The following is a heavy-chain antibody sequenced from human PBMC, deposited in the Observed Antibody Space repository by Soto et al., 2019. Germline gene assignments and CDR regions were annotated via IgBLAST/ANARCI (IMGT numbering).Heavy chain of an antibody. V-gene: IGHV6-1*01. Sequence: SQTLSLTCAISGNSFSSNIAAWNWIRQSPSRGLEWLGRTYYRSKWYNDYAVSVKSRITINPDTSKNQFSLQLNSVTPEDTAVYYCAREPPDRWHNYFDYWGQGTLVTVSS. J-gene: IGHJ4*02. CDR2: TYYRSKWYN. D-gene: IGHD2-15*01. CDR1: GNSFSSNIAA. CDR3: AREPPDRWHNYFDY.